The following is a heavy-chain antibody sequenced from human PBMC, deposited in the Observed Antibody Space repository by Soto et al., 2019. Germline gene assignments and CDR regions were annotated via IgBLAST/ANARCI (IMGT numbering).Heavy chain of an antibody. V-gene: IGHV1-69*06. CDR2: IIPVLDSA. CDR1: GGAFNSYA. J-gene: IGHJ4*02. D-gene: IGHD6-6*01. Sequence: ASVKVSCKASGGAFNSYAISWVRQAPGQGLEWMGGIIPVLDSADYSQEFQGRVTFTADISTGTAYMELSSLRSDDSAVYFCARDRPTYNSSSRRCFDSWGQGTLVTVSS. CDR3: ARDRPTYNSSSRRCFDS.